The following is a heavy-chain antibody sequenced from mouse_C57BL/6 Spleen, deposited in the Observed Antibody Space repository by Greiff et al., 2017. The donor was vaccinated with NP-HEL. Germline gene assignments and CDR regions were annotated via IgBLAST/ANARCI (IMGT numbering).Heavy chain of an antibody. D-gene: IGHD1-1*01. V-gene: IGHV1-59*01. CDR1: GYTFTSYW. CDR3: ARWDTTVVAED. CDR2: IDPSDSYT. Sequence: QVQLQQPGAELVRPGTSVKLSCKASGYTFTSYWMHWVKQRPGQGLEWIGVIDPSDSYTNYNQKFKGKATLTVDKSSSTAYMQLSSLTSEDSAVYYCARWDTTVVAEDWGQGTTLTVSS. J-gene: IGHJ2*01.